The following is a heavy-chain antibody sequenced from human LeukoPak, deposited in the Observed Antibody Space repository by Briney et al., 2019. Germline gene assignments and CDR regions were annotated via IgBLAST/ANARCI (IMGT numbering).Heavy chain of an antibody. CDR3: ACSWYLVQPFDY. CDR2: ISYDGSKK. D-gene: IGHD6-13*01. J-gene: IGHJ4*02. Sequence: ASXDTFSSYAMHRGGQAPGKGVEGVAGISYDGSKKYYADSVKGRFTISRDNSKNTLYLQMNSLRAEDTAVYYCACSWYLVQPFDYWGQGTLVTVSS. CDR1: XDTFSSYA. V-gene: IGHV3-30-3*01.